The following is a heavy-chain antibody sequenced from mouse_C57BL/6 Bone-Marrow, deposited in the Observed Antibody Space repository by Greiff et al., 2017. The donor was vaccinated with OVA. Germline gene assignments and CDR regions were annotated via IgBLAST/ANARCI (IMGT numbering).Heavy chain of an antibody. D-gene: IGHD2-4*01. Sequence: VKLVESGPGLVQPSQSLSITCTASGFSLTSYGVHWVRQSPGKGLEWLGVIWSGGSTDYNAAIISRLGISTDNSKSKVFIKMNRLQADDTAIYYYARNSRLRPFAYWGQGTLVTVSA. CDR2: IWSGGST. CDR1: GFSLTSYG. CDR3: ARNSRLRPFAY. V-gene: IGHV2-2*01. J-gene: IGHJ3*01.